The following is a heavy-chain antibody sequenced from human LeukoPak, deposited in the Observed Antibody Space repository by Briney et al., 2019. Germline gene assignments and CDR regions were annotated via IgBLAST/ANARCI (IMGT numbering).Heavy chain of an antibody. CDR2: ISGSGGST. D-gene: IGHD2-15*01. CDR1: GFTFSNYA. CDR3: ARDKGYSSDY. J-gene: IGHJ4*02. Sequence: GGSLRLSCAASGFTFSNYAMSWVRQAPGKGLGWVSGISGSGGSTYYADSVKGRFSISRDNSKNTLYLQMNSLRAEDTAVYYCARDKGYSSDYWGQGTLVTVSS. V-gene: IGHV3-23*01.